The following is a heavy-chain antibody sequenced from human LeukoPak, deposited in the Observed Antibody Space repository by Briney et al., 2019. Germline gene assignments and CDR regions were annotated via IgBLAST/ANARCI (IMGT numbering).Heavy chain of an antibody. CDR1: GGSISGYY. V-gene: IGHV4-59*12. D-gene: IGHD3-10*01. CDR2: IYYSGST. J-gene: IGHJ4*02. Sequence: SETLSLTCTVSGGSISGYYWSWIRQPPGKGLEWIGYIYYSGSTNYNPSLKSRVTISLDTSKNQFSLKLSSVTAADTAVYYCASLREYYGSGSYYHYWGQGTLVTVSS. CDR3: ASLREYYGSGSYYHY.